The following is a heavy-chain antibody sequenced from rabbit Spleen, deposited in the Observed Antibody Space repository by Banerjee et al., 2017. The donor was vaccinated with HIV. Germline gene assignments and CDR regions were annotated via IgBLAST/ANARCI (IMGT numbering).Heavy chain of an antibody. CDR2: IDSGSSGFT. V-gene: IGHV1S45*01. Sequence: QEQVKESGGGLVQPGGSLKLSCKASGFTLSSYYMNWVRQAPGKGLEWIACIDSGSSGFTYFANWAKGRFTISKTASTTVTLHMTSLTAADTATYFCARDTSSSFSSYGMDLWGQGTLVTVS. CDR1: GFTLSSYY. CDR3: ARDTSSSFSSYGMDL. D-gene: IGHD1-1*01. J-gene: IGHJ6*01.